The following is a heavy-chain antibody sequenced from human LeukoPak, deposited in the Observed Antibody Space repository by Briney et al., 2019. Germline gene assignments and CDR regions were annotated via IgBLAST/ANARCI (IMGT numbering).Heavy chain of an antibody. CDR3: ARLPYCSGGSCYRRYYFDY. CDR1: GGSISSSSYY. V-gene: IGHV4-39*01. CDR2: IYYSGST. Sequence: SETLSLTCTVSGGSISSSSYYWGWIRQPPGKGLEWIGSIYYSGSTYYNPSLKSRITISVDTSKNQSSLKLSSVTAADTAVYYCARLPYCSGGSCYRRYYFDYWGQGTLVTVSS. J-gene: IGHJ4*02. D-gene: IGHD2-15*01.